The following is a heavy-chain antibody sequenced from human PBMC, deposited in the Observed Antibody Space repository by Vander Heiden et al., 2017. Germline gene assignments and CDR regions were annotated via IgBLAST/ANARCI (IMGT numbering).Heavy chain of an antibody. CDR1: GFTFSNAW. D-gene: IGHD1-7*01. Sequence: DVQLVESGGGLVKPGGSLRLSCAASGFTFSNAWMIWVRQAPRKGLEWVGRIKRKTDGGTTDYSAPVKGRFIISRDDSKNMLYLQMNSLKPEDTAVYYCTTDRGNNWSYEGWLDPWGQGALVTVSS. CDR2: IKRKTDGGTT. CDR3: TTDRGNNWSYEGWLDP. V-gene: IGHV3-15*01. J-gene: IGHJ5*02.